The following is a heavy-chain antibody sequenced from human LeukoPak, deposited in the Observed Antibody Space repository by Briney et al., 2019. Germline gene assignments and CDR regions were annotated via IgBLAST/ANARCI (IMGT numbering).Heavy chain of an antibody. Sequence: GGSLRLSCAASGFTFSSYSMNWVRQAPGKGLEWVSYISSSSSTIYYADSVKGRFTISRDNSKNTLYLQMNSLRAEDTAVYYCAKDRIAVAGADYWGQGTLVTVSS. CDR2: ISSSSSTI. J-gene: IGHJ4*02. CDR3: AKDRIAVAGADY. V-gene: IGHV3-48*01. CDR1: GFTFSSYS. D-gene: IGHD6-19*01.